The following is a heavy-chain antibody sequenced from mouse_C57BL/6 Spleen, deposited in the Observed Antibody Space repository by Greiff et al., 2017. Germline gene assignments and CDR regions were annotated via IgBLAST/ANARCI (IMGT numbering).Heavy chain of an antibody. V-gene: IGHV14-2*01. CDR1: GFNIKDYY. J-gene: IGHJ2*01. Sequence: EVQLQQSGAELVKPGASVKLSCTASGFNIKDYYMHWVKQRTEQGLEWIGRIDPEDGETKYDPKFQGKATITADTSSNTAYLQLSSLPSEDTAVYYCARDYYGSSPLWGQGTTLTVSS. CDR2: IDPEDGET. CDR3: ARDYYGSSPL. D-gene: IGHD1-1*01.